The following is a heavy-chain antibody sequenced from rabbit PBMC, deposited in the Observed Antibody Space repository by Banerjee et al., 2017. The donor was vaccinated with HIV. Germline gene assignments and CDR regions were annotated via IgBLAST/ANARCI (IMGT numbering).Heavy chain of an antibody. CDR3: ARGDGNSNYAFNL. V-gene: IGHV1S40*01. J-gene: IGHJ4*01. D-gene: IGHD8-1*01. Sequence: QSLEESGGGLVKPGASLTLTCKASGFSFSSGYDMCWVRQAPGKGLEWIACIYNGDGNSYYASWAKGRFTISITSSTTGTLQMTSLTVADTATYFCARGDGNSNYAFNLWGQGTLVTVS. CDR1: GFSFSSGYD. CDR2: IYNGDGNS.